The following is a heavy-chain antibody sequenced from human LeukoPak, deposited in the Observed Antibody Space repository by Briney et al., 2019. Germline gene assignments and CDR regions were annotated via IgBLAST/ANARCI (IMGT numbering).Heavy chain of an antibody. D-gene: IGHD1-14*01. CDR3: ARAPAYNGPEGFYSYGLDV. V-gene: IGHV1-8*01. Sequence: ASVKVSCKASGYTFINYDINWVRQATGQGLGWMGWMNPNSGNTGYAQKVQGRVTMTRDTSITTAYMELSSLTHEDTAVYYCARAPAYNGPEGFYSYGLDVWGQGTTVTVSS. CDR1: GYTFINYD. J-gene: IGHJ6*02. CDR2: MNPNSGNT.